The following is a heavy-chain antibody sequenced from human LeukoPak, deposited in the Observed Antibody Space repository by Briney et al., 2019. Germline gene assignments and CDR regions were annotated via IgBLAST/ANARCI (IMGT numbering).Heavy chain of an antibody. CDR1: GFTFSDYS. CDR2: VGISSGNT. Sequence: GGSLRLSCAASGFTFSDYSMNWVRQAPGKGLEWISYVGISSGNTKYADSVKGRFTISGDSARNSLYLQMSSLRVEDTAVYYCARDHNYAFDNWGQGTLVTVSS. D-gene: IGHD1-1*01. J-gene: IGHJ4*02. V-gene: IGHV3-48*04. CDR3: ARDHNYAFDN.